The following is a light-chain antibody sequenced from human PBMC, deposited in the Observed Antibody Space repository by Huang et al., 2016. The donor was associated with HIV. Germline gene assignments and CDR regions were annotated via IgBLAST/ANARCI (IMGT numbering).Light chain of an antibody. V-gene: IGKV1-NL1*01. J-gene: IGKJ2*01. CDR3: QQYYSPLYT. Sequence: DIQMTQSPSSLSESVGDRVTITCRASQGFSNSLGWYQQKPGKAPKLLRHAASRLESGCSSRFSGSGSGTDYTLTISSLQPEDSATYYCQQYYSPLYTFGQGTKLEIK. CDR2: AAS. CDR1: QGFSNS.